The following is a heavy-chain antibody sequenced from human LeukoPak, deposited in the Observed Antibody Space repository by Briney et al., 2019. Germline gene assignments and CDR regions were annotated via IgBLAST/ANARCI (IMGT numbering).Heavy chain of an antibody. Sequence: ASVKVSCKASGYTFTNCYLHWVRPAPGQGLDWMRIINPSGGSTTYAQKFQGRVTMTRDTSTSAVYMELSSMRSEDTAVYYCAREYDSSGSSFDYWGQGTLVTVSS. V-gene: IGHV1-46*01. J-gene: IGHJ4*02. CDR2: INPSGGST. CDR1: GYTFTNCY. D-gene: IGHD3-22*01. CDR3: AREYDSSGSSFDY.